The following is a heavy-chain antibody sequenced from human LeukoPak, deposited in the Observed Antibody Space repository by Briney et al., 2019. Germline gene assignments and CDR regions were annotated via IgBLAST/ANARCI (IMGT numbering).Heavy chain of an antibody. CDR2: ITSGSSHI. D-gene: IGHD1-26*01. CDR1: GFTFSSYG. J-gene: IGHJ6*03. V-gene: IGHV3-21*01. CDR3: ARDPYSGSYGADYYYYMDV. Sequence: PGGSLRLSCVASGFTFSSYGIHWVRQTPGQGLEWVSSITSGSSHIYYADSVKGRFTISRDNAKSSLYLQMNSLRAEDTAVYYCARDPYSGSYGADYYYYMDVWGKGTTVTISS.